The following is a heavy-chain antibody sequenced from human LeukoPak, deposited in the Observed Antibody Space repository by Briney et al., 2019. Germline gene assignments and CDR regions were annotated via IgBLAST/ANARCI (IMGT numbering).Heavy chain of an antibody. CDR1: GFTFSSYA. D-gene: IGHD1-1*01. CDR2: ISADGSST. Sequence: GGSLRLSCSASGFTFSSYAMHWVRQAPGKGLVWVTRISADGSSTLYADSVKGRFTISRDNAKNTLYLQMNSLRAEDTAVYYCATANSGPDVWGQGTTVTVSS. J-gene: IGHJ3*01. CDR3: ATANSGPDV. V-gene: IGHV3-74*01.